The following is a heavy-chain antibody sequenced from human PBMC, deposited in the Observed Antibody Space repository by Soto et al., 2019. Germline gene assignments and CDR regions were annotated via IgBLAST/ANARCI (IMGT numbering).Heavy chain of an antibody. CDR2: IKKDGSAT. D-gene: IGHD3-3*01. Sequence: EVQLVESGGGLVQPGGSLRLSCEVSGLTFTDHWMTWVRQVPGKGLEWVANIKKDGSATDYVDSVKGRFTISRDNAKNSLFLQMTNLRAEDTAVYYCASRPPDDRYYGAFDYWGQGTLVTVSS. V-gene: IGHV3-7*03. CDR3: ASRPPDDRYYGAFDY. CDR1: GLTFTDHW. J-gene: IGHJ4*02.